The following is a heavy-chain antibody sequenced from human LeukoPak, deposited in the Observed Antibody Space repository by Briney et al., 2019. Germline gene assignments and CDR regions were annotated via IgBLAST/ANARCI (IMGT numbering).Heavy chain of an antibody. D-gene: IGHD3-3*01. V-gene: IGHV3-7*01. CDR1: GFTFSSYW. CDR2: IKQDGSEK. J-gene: IGHJ4*02. Sequence: GGSLRLSCAASGFTFSSYWMSWVRPAPGKGLEWVANIKQDGSEKYYVDSVKGRFTISRDNAKNSLYLQMNSLRAEDTAVYYCARNYDFWRGYPDYWGQGTLVTVSS. CDR3: ARNYDFWRGYPDY.